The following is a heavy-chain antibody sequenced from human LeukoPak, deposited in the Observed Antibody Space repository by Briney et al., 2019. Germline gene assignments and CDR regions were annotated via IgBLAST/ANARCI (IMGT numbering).Heavy chain of an antibody. CDR3: TRVGFGSSSDDRDY. CDR2: IRSKAYGGTT. CDR1: GFTFSSYS. V-gene: IGHV3-49*04. Sequence: GGSLRLSCAASGFTFSSYSMNWVRQAPGKGLEWVGFIRSKAYGGTTEYAASVKGRFTISRDDSKSIAYLQMNSLKTEDTAVYYCTRVGFGSSSDDRDYWGQGTLVTVSS. J-gene: IGHJ4*02. D-gene: IGHD6-6*01.